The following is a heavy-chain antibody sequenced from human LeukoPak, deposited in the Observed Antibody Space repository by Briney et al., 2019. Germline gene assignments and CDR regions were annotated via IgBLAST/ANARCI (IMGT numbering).Heavy chain of an antibody. CDR1: GYTFTGYY. V-gene: IGHV1-69*06. Sequence: SVKVSCKASGYTFTGYYMHWVRQAPGQGLEWMGGIIPIFGTANYAQKFQGRVTITADKSTSTAYMELSSLRSEDTAVYYCARVGIAVNQYNWFDPWGQGTLVTVSS. D-gene: IGHD6-19*01. CDR2: IIPIFGTA. CDR3: ARVGIAVNQYNWFDP. J-gene: IGHJ5*02.